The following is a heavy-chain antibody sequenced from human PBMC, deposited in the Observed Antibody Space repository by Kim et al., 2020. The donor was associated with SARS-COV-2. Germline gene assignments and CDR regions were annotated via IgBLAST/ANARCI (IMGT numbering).Heavy chain of an antibody. CDR2: INHSGST. Sequence: SETLSLTCAVYGGSFSGYYWSWIRQPPGKGLEWIGEINHSGSTNYNPSLKSRVTISVDTSKNQFSLKLSSVTAADTAVYYCARGLHIHFKATAGRVGAFDIWGQGTMVTVSS. CDR3: ARGLHIHFKATAGRVGAFDI. J-gene: IGHJ3*02. CDR1: GGSFSGYY. V-gene: IGHV4-34*01. D-gene: IGHD6-13*01.